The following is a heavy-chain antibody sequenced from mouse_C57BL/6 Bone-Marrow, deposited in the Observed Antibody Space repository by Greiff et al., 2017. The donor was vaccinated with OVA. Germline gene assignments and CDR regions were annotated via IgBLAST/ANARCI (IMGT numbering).Heavy chain of an antibody. CDR3: ASHWAMMVTTGAMDY. V-gene: IGHV5-2*01. J-gene: IGHJ4*01. D-gene: IGHD2-3*01. Sequence: EVQVVESGGGLVQPGESLKLSCESNEYEFPSHDMSWVRKTPEKRLELVAAINRDGGSTYYPDTMERRFIISRDNTKKTLYLQMSSLRSEDTALYYCASHWAMMVTTGAMDYWGQGTSVTVSS. CDR2: INRDGGST. CDR1: EYEFPSHD.